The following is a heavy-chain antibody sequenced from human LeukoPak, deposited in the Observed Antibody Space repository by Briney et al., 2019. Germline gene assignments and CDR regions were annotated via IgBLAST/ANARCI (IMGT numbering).Heavy chain of an antibody. CDR1: GFTFSSYS. CDR3: ARDCSGGSCYSGWGYYYGMDV. D-gene: IGHD2-15*01. CDR2: ISSSSSTI. Sequence: GGSLRLSCAASGFTFSSYSMNWVRQAPGKGLEWVSYISSSSSTIYYTDSVKGRFTISRDNAKNSLYLQMNSLRAEDTAVYSCARDCSGGSCYSGWGYYYGMDVWGHGTTVAVSS. V-gene: IGHV3-48*04. J-gene: IGHJ6*02.